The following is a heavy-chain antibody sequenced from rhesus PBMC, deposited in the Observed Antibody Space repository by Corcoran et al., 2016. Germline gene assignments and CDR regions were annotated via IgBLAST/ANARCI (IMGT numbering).Heavy chain of an antibody. CDR1: GGSISSNY. CDR3: ARERSGSSYYYFDY. CDR2: ISGSGRNT. J-gene: IGHJ4*01. D-gene: IGHD6-25*01. V-gene: IGHV4-173*01. Sequence: QVQLQESGPGLVKPSETLSLTCAVSGGSISSNYWSWIRQPPGKGLGGIGGISGSGRNTDYNPSLKSRVTIATDTSKNQFSLKLSSVTAADTAVYYCARERSGSSYYYFDYWGQGVLVTVSS.